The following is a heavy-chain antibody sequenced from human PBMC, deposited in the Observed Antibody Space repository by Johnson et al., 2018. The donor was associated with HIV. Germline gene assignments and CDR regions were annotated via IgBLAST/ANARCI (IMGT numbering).Heavy chain of an antibody. J-gene: IGHJ3*02. CDR3: ANEDFDI. CDR2: IRYAGSRK. Sequence: QVQLVESGGGLVQPGGSLRLSCAASRFTFNSYDMHWVRQAPGKGLEWVAFIRYAGSRKYYADSVKGRFTISRANSKNTLYLQMNSLRTEDTAVYYCANEDFDIWGQGTMVTVSS. CDR1: RFTFNSYD. V-gene: IGHV3-30*02.